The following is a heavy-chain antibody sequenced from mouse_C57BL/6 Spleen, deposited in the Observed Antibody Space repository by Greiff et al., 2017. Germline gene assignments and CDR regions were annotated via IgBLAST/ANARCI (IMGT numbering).Heavy chain of an antibody. CDR3: ARGRSIYYGYDDYAMDY. D-gene: IGHD2-2*01. V-gene: IGHV1-26*01. Sequence: EVQLQQSGPELVKPGASVKISCKASGYTFTDYYMNWVKQSHGKSLEWIGDINPNNGGTSYNQKFKGKATLTVDKSSSTAYMEPRSLTSEDSAVYYCARGRSIYYGYDDYAMDYWGQGTSVTVSS. J-gene: IGHJ4*01. CDR2: INPNNGGT. CDR1: GYTFTDYY.